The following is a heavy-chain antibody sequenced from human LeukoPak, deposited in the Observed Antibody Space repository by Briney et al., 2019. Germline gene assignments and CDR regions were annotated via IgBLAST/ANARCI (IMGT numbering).Heavy chain of an antibody. V-gene: IGHV4-61*02. CDR2: IYTSGST. CDR1: GGSISSGSYY. Sequence: EASETLSLTCTVSGGSISSGSYYWSWIRQPAGKGLEWIGRIYTSGSTNYNPSLKSRVTISVDTSKNQFSLKLSSVTAADTAVYYCARRRYYDSSRDYWGQGTLVTVSS. J-gene: IGHJ4*02. CDR3: ARRRYYDSSRDY. D-gene: IGHD3-22*01.